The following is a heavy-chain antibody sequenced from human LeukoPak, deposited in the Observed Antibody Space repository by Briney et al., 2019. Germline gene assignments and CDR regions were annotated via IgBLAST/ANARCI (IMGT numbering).Heavy chain of an antibody. CDR2: ISSSGSTI. CDR3: ARDRPIVLMVYANDY. Sequence: GGSLGLSCAASGFTFSDYYMSWIRQAPGKGLEWVSYISSSGSTIYYADSVKGRFTISRDNAKNSLYLQMNSLRAEDTAVYYCARDRPIVLMVYANDYWGQGTLVTVSS. J-gene: IGHJ4*02. V-gene: IGHV3-11*01. CDR1: GFTFSDYY. D-gene: IGHD2-8*01.